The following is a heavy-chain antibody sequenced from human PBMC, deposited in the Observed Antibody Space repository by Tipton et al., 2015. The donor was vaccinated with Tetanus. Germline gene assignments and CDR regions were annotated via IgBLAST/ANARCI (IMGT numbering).Heavy chain of an antibody. D-gene: IGHD2-21*02. CDR2: ISGSGDVR. CDR1: GFSFRHYA. J-gene: IGHJ6*02. CDR3: AKDTGVTPHYGMDV. Sequence: SLRLSCAATGFSFRHYAMSWVRQAPGEGLEWVSVISGSGDVRKYADSVKGRFTISRDNAKNSLYLQMNSLRAEDTALYYCAKDTGVTPHYGMDVWGQGTTVTVSS. V-gene: IGHV3-23*01.